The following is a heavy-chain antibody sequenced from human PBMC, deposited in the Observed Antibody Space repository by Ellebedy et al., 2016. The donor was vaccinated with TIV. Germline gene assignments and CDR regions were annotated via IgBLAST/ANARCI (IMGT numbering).Heavy chain of an antibody. V-gene: IGHV4-39*01. CDR3: ASHMVRESTWFDP. CDR2: IYYSGST. J-gene: IGHJ5*02. CDR1: GGSISSSSYY. D-gene: IGHD3-10*01. Sequence: MPSETLSLTCTVSGGSISSSSYYRGWIRQPPGKGLEWIGSIYYSGSTYYNPSLKSRVTISVDTSKNQFSLKPSSVTAADTAVYYCASHMVRESTWFDPWGQGTLVTVSS.